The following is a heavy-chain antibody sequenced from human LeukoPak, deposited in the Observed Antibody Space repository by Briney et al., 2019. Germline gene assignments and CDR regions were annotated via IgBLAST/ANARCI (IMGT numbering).Heavy chain of an antibody. CDR3: ARGPIVVVPAAIYGMDV. J-gene: IGHJ6*02. Sequence: ASVKVSCKASGYTFTSYDINWVRQATGQGLEWMGWMNPNSGNTGYAQKFQGRVTMTRNTSISTAYMELSSLRSEDTAAYYCARGPIVVVPAAIYGMDVWGQGTTVTVSS. CDR2: MNPNSGNT. CDR1: GYTFTSYD. V-gene: IGHV1-8*01. D-gene: IGHD2-2*01.